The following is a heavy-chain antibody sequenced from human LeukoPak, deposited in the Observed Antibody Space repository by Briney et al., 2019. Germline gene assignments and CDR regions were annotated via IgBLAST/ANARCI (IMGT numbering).Heavy chain of an antibody. J-gene: IGHJ4*02. CDR1: GYTFTSYG. V-gene: IGHV1-18*01. CDR3: ARLPPGLVPYFDY. CDR2: ISAYNGNT. Sequence: ASVKVSCKASGYTFTSYGISWVRQAPGQGLEWMGWISAYNGNTNYAQKLQGRVTMTRDTSISTAYMELSRLRSDDTAVYYCARLPPGLVPYFDYWGQGTLVTVSS.